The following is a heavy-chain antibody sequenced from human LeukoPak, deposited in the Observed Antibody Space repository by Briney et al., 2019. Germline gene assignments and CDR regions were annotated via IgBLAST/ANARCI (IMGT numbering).Heavy chain of an antibody. V-gene: IGHV3-48*04. D-gene: IGHD3-10*01. Sequence: GGSLRLSCAASGFTVSSNEMSWVRQAPGKGLEWVSYISDTSNTIYYADSVKGRCTISRDNAKNSLYLQMNTMRGEDTAVYYCARGRAWELLGVDYWGQGTLVTVSS. CDR2: ISDTSNTI. CDR1: GFTVSSNE. J-gene: IGHJ4*02. CDR3: ARGRAWELLGVDY.